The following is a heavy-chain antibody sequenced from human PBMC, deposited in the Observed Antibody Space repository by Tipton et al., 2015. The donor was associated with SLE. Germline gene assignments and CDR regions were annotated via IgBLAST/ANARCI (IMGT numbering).Heavy chain of an antibody. V-gene: IGHV4-39*07. CDR2: IYFSGTT. J-gene: IGHJ6*02. Sequence: TLSLTCTVSGGSISSSRFYWGWLRQPPGKGLEWIGHIYFSGTTYYNPSLKSRVTISVDTSKNQVSLKVASLTAADTAVYYCARVRVYYDDSSPYGMDVWGQGTSVTVSS. CDR1: GGSISSSRFY. D-gene: IGHD3-10*01. CDR3: ARVRVYYDDSSPYGMDV.